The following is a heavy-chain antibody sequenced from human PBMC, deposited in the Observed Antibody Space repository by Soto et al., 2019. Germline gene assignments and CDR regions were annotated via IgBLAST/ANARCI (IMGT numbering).Heavy chain of an antibody. CDR1: GYSFTGYY. CDR2: INPNSGGT. CDR3: ARELDRKGYDVFDI. J-gene: IGHJ3*02. V-gene: IGHV1-2*04. Sequence: ASVKVSCKASGYSFTGYYIHWVRQGPGQGLEWMGWINPNSGGTNYAQKFQGWVTMTRDTSISTAYMELSRLRSDSTAVYYCARELDRKGYDVFDIWGHGITVT. D-gene: IGHD2-2*03.